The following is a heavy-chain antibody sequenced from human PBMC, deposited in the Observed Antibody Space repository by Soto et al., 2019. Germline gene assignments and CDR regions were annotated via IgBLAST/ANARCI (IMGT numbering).Heavy chain of an antibody. Sequence: QVQLVESGGGVVQPGKSLRLSCAASRFTFSSYAMDWVRQAPGKGLEWVAVISHDGSEKYYGDSVKGRFTISRDNPKNTIYLQMNSLRPEDTAVYYCARAAAYFYHYYYAMDVWGQGTAVPVSS. CDR3: ARAAAYFYHYYYAMDV. CDR2: ISHDGSEK. J-gene: IGHJ6*02. V-gene: IGHV3-30-3*01. D-gene: IGHD6-13*01. CDR1: RFTFSSYA.